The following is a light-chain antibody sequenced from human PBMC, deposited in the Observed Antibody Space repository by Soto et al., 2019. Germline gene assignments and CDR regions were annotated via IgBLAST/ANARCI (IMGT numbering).Light chain of an antibody. CDR1: QSISTK. CDR3: QHYNDSPPMWT. Sequence: ESVMTQSPATLSASSGERATLSCRASQSISTKLAWYQQKPGQAPRVLIYGASTRATGIPARFSGSGSGTVFTLTISSLQSEFFAVDHCQHYNDSPPMWTSGQVSEV. J-gene: IGKJ1*01. V-gene: IGKV3-15*01. CDR2: GAS.